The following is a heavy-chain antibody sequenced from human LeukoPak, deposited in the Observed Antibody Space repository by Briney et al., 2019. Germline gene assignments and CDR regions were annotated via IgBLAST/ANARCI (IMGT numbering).Heavy chain of an antibody. CDR3: TRHLEYDYVWGSYRYTIDY. Sequence: GGSLRLSCAASGFTFSSYGMHWVRQAPGKGLEWVAFIRYDGSNKYYADSVKGRFTISRDNSKNTLYLQMNSLRAEDTAVYYCTRHLEYDYVWGSYRYTIDYWGQGTLVTVSS. J-gene: IGHJ4*02. D-gene: IGHD3-16*02. V-gene: IGHV3-30*02. CDR1: GFTFSSYG. CDR2: IRYDGSNK.